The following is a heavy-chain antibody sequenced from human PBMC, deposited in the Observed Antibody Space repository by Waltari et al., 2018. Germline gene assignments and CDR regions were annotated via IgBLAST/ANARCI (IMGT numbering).Heavy chain of an antibody. J-gene: IGHJ4*02. CDR1: GGSFSGYY. CDR2: INHSGSI. D-gene: IGHD1-26*01. V-gene: IGHV4-34*01. CDR3: ARSQVGATIDY. Sequence: QVQLQQWGAGLLKPSETLSLTSAVYGGSFSGYYWSWIRQPPGKGLEWIWEINHSGSINYNPSLKSRVTISVDTSKNQFSLKLSSVTAADTAVYYCARSQVGATIDYWGQGTLVTVSS.